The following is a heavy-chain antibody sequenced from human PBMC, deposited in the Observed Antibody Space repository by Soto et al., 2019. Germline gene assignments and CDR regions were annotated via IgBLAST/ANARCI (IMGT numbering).Heavy chain of an antibody. V-gene: IGHV3-66*01. D-gene: IGHD2-2*01. CDR3: ARAEVPAVYYYYYYYMDV. J-gene: IGHJ6*03. CDR1: GLTVSSNY. CDR2: IYSGGST. Sequence: AGGSLRLSCAASGLTVSSNYMSWVRQAPGKGLEWVSVIYSGGSTYYADSVKGRFTISRDNSKNTLYLQMNSLRAEDTAVYYCARAEVPAVYYYYYYYMDVWGKGTTVTVSS.